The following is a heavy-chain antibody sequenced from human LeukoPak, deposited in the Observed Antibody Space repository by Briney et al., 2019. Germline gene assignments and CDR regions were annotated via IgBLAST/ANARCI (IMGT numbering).Heavy chain of an antibody. CDR3: ARVSGYNYNY. D-gene: IGHD5-24*01. CDR2: IKQDGSEK. V-gene: IGHV3-7*01. Sequence: GGSLRLSCAASGFTFSSYAMSWVRQAPGKGLEWVANIKQDGSEKYYVDSVKGRFTISRDNAKNSLYLQMNSLRAEDTAVYYCARVSGYNYNYWGQGTLVTVSS. CDR1: GFTFSSYA. J-gene: IGHJ4*02.